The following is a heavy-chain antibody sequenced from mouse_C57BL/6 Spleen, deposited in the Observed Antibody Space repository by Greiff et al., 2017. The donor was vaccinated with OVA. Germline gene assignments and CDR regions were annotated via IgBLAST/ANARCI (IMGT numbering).Heavy chain of an antibody. CDR2: INPSTGGT. D-gene: IGHD2-2*01. Sequence: EVQLQESGPELVKPGASVKISCKASGYSFTGYYMNWVKQSPEKSLEWIGEINPSTGGTTYNQKFKAKATLTVDKSSSTAYMQLKSLTSEDSAVYYCARWLGYYFDYWGQGTTLTVSS. V-gene: IGHV1-42*01. CDR3: ARWLGYYFDY. J-gene: IGHJ2*01. CDR1: GYSFTGYY.